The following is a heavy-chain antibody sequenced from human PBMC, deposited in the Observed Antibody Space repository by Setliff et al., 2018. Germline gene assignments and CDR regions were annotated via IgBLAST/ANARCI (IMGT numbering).Heavy chain of an antibody. CDR3: ARVAYGDYGGVDY. D-gene: IGHD4-17*01. J-gene: IGHJ4*02. CDR2: INPSGGST. CDR1: GYTFTSYY. Sequence: ASVKVSCKASGYTFTSYYMHWVRQAPGQGLEWMGIINPSGGSTSYAQKFQGRVTMPRDTSTSTVYMELSSLRSEDTAMYYCARVAYGDYGGVDYWGQGTLVTVSS. V-gene: IGHV1-46*01.